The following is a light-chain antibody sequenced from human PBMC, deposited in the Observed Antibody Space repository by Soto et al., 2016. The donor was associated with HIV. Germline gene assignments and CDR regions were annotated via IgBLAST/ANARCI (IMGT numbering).Light chain of an antibody. CDR1: NLETKS. V-gene: IGLV3-21*01. Sequence: SYELTQPLSVSAAPGKTARITCWGDNLETKSVHWYQQKPGQAPVVVVHDDSDRPSGIPERVSASKSGNTATLTISGVEAGDEADFYCQVWDSSSDHWVFGGGTKLAVL. CDR2: DDS. J-gene: IGLJ3*02. CDR3: QVWDSSSDHWV.